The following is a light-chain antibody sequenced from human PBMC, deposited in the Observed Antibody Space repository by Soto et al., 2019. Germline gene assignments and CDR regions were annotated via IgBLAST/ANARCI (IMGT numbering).Light chain of an antibody. V-gene: IGKV1-9*01. CDR2: AAS. CDR3: QQLNSYPLT. CDR1: QGISSY. Sequence: IQLTQSPSSLSASVGDRVTITCRARQGISSYLAWYQQKPGKAPKLLIYAASTLQSGVPSRFGGSGSGTDFTLTISSLQPEDFATYYCQQLNSYPLTFGGGTKVDIK. J-gene: IGKJ4*01.